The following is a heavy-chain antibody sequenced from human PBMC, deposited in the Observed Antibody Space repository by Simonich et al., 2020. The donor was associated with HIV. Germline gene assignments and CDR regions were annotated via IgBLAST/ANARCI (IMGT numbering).Heavy chain of an antibody. V-gene: IGHV1-18*01. J-gene: IGHJ4*02. D-gene: IGHD1-1*01. CDR1: GYTFTNYG. CDR3: ARGNPWFDY. CDR2: IRPYGGNT. Sequence: QVRLVQSGTEVKKPGASVKVSCKASGYTFTNYGITWVRQAPGQGLEWMGWIRPYGGNTNYSQNRQGRVTMTTATSTSTAYMELRSLRSDDTAVYYCARGNPWFDYWGQGTLVTVSS.